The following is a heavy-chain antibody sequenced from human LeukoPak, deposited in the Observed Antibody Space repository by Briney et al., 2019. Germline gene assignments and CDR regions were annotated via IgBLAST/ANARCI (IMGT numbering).Heavy chain of an antibody. D-gene: IGHD3-16*01. Sequence: SETLSLTCTVSGGSVSSGSYYWSWIRQPPGKGLEWIGYIFYSGSTNYNPSLKSRVTISVDTSKNQSSLKLSSVTAADTAVYYCARDRGYAYFIDYWGQGTLVTVSS. CDR1: GGSVSSGSYY. V-gene: IGHV4-61*01. CDR3: ARDRGYAYFIDY. J-gene: IGHJ4*02. CDR2: IFYSGST.